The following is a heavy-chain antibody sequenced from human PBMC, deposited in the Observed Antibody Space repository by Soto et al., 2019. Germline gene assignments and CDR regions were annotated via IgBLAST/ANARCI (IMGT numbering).Heavy chain of an antibody. Sequence: PSETLSLTXTVSGGSISSYYWSWIRQPPGKGLEWIGYIYYSGSTNYNPSLKSRVTISVDTSKNQFSLKLSSVTAADTAVYYCARAIPQGGIVVVTAAPPDAFDIWGQGTMVTVS. J-gene: IGHJ3*02. D-gene: IGHD2-21*02. CDR3: ARAIPQGGIVVVTAAPPDAFDI. CDR2: IYYSGST. CDR1: GGSISSYY. V-gene: IGHV4-59*01.